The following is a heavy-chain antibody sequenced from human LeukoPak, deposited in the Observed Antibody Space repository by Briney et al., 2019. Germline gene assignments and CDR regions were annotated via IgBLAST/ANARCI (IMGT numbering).Heavy chain of an antibody. CDR3: ARAMVLWFGELSAPFDY. CDR2: ISPSGGIT. D-gene: IGHD3-10*01. J-gene: IGHJ4*02. V-gene: IGHV3-23*01. Sequence: GGSLRLSCAASGFTFSSHGMNWVRQAPGKGLEWVSGISPSGGITYYTDSVKGRFTISRDNSKNTVSLQMNSLRAEDTAVYYCARAMVLWFGELSAPFDYWGQGTLVTVSS. CDR1: GFTFSSHG.